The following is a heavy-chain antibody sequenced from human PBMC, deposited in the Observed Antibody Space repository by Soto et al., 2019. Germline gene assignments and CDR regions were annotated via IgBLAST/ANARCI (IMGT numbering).Heavy chain of an antibody. CDR1: GCSISSYF. V-gene: IGHV4-59*01. CDR3: AREGVSSSWYNYYGMDV. D-gene: IGHD6-13*01. Sequence: PSETLSLTCTVSGCSISSYFWSWIRQPPGKGLEWIGYIYYSGSTNYNPSLKSRVTISVDTSKNQFSLKLSSVTAADTAVYYCAREGVSSSWYNYYGMDVWGQGTTVTVSS. CDR2: IYYSGST. J-gene: IGHJ6*02.